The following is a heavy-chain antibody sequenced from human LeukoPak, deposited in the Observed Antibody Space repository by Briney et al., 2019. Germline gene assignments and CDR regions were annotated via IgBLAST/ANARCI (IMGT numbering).Heavy chain of an antibody. V-gene: IGHV4-59*11. J-gene: IGHJ5*02. D-gene: IGHD3-3*01. CDR1: GGSISSHY. CDR2: IYYSGST. Sequence: SETLSLTCTVSGGSISSHYWSWIRQPPGKGLEWIGYIYYSGSTNYNPSLKSRVTISVDTSKTKFSLKLSSVPAADTAVYYCARVSGYDFWSGYYTGWFDPWGQGTLVTVSS. CDR3: ARVSGYDFWSGYYTGWFDP.